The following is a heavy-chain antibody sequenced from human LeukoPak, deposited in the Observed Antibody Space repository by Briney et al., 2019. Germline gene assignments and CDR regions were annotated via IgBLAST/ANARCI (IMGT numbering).Heavy chain of an antibody. CDR1: GFSFSTYG. V-gene: IGHV3-30*03. D-gene: IGHD6-13*01. J-gene: IGHJ6*02. CDR2: ISYDGSNK. CDR3: ASEIAAAGYYYYGMDV. Sequence: PGRSLRLSCAASGFSFSTYGIHWVRQAPGKGLEWVAVISYDGSNKYYADSVKGRFTISRDNSKNTLYLQMNSLRAEDTAVYYCASEIAAAGYYYYGMDVWGQGTTVTVSS.